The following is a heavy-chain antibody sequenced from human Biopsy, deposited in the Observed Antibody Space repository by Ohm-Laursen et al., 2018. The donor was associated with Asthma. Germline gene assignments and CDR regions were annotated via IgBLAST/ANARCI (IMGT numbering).Heavy chain of an antibody. CDR2: VFWSGST. J-gene: IGHJ6*02. Sequence: SQTLSLTCRVSGGYTGSSDHHWAWIRQAPGKGLEWIGFVFWSGSTHYSRSLERRVSISIDTATNEFSMKLWSVTPADTAVYFCARAVSYGDIYFGIDVWGPGNTVVVS. CDR3: ARAVSYGDIYFGIDV. D-gene: IGHD4-17*01. V-gene: IGHV4-30-4*01. CDR1: GGYTGSSDHH.